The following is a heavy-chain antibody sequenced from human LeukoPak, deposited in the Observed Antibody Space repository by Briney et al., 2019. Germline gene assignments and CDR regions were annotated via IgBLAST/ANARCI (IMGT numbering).Heavy chain of an antibody. CDR3: ARIRYCSSTSCYAGVHWFDP. D-gene: IGHD2-2*01. V-gene: IGHV4-4*07. CDR1: GGSISSYY. Sequence: SETLSLTCTVSGGSISSYYWSWIRQPAGKGLEWIGRIYTSGSANYNPSLKSRVTISVDTSKNQFSLKLSSVTAADTAVYYCARIRYCSSTSCYAGVHWFDPWGQGTLVTVSS. J-gene: IGHJ5*02. CDR2: IYTSGSA.